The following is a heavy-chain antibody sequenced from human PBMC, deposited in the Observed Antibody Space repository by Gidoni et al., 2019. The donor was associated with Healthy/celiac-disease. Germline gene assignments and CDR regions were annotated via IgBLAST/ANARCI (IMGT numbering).Heavy chain of an antibody. D-gene: IGHD3-10*01. CDR1: GFTFSSYA. Sequence: VQLLESGGGLVPPGGSLRLSCSASGFTFSSYAMRWVRQAPGKGLEWVAAISGSGGSTYYADSVKGRFTISRDNSKNTLYLQMNSLRAEDTAVYYCAKNLWFGELVYYFDYWGQGTLVTVSS. J-gene: IGHJ4*02. CDR2: ISGSGGST. V-gene: IGHV3-23*01. CDR3: AKNLWFGELVYYFDY.